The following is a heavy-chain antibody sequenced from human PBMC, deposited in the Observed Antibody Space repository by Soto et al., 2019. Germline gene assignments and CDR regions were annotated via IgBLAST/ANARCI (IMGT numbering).Heavy chain of an antibody. CDR3: ARGKGYGILQY. J-gene: IGHJ4*02. CDR1: GYIFTSYA. CDR2: INVGNANT. D-gene: IGHD2-15*01. Sequence: QVQLAQSGSEVKKPGASMKVSCKASGYIFTSYALHWVRQVPGQRLEWMAWINVGNANTKYSQKFQGRITITRDTSASTAYMELSSLRSEDTAVYYCARGKGYGILQYWGQGTQVIVSS. V-gene: IGHV1-3*01.